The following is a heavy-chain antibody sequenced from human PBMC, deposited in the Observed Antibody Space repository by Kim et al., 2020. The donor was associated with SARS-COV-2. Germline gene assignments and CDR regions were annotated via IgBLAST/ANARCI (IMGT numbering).Heavy chain of an antibody. J-gene: IGHJ6*02. CDR3: ARLPRYYDILTGYYSYYYYGMDV. CDR1: GGSISSSSYY. D-gene: IGHD3-9*01. Sequence: SETLSLTCTVSGGSISSSSYYWGWIRQPPGKGLEWIGSIYYSGSTYYNPSLKSRVTISVDTSKNQFSLKLSSVTAADTAVYYCARLPRYYDILTGYYSYYYYGMDVWGQGTTVTISS. V-gene: IGHV4-39*01. CDR2: IYYSGST.